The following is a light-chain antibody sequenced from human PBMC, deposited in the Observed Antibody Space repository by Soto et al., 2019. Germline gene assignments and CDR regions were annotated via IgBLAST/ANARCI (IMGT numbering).Light chain of an antibody. J-gene: IGKJ1*01. V-gene: IGKV1-9*01. CDR3: QQLNTYPRT. Sequence: DIQLTQSPSFQSASVGDRVSITGRASQGISSDLAWYQQKPGKAPKLLMYAASTLQSGVPSRFSGSGSGAEFTLTISSLQPEDFATYYCQQLNTYPRTFGQGTKVEI. CDR2: AAS. CDR1: QGISSD.